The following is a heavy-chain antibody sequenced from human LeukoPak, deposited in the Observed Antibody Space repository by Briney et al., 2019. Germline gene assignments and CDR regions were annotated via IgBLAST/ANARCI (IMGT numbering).Heavy chain of an antibody. V-gene: IGHV3-30*18. D-gene: IGHD2-15*01. CDR1: GFTFSSYG. CDR3: AKDLGDGGYMDY. CDR2: ISYDGSNK. Sequence: GRSLRLSCAASGFTFSSYGMHWVRQAPGKGLEWVAVISYDGSNKYYADSVKGRFTIFRDNSKNTLYLQMNSLRAEDTAVYYCAKDLGDGGYMDYWGQGTLVTVSS. J-gene: IGHJ4*02.